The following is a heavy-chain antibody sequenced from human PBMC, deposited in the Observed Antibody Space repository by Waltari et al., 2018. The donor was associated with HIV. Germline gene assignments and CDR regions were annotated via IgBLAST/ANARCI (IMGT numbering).Heavy chain of an antibody. CDR3: ARDPFTNYRAFDD. CDR2: INNDGST. Sequence: EVQLVESGGGLVQPGGSLRLSCAASGFTFSSYWMHWVRQAPGKGLVWVSRINNDGSTSYADSVKGRFTISRDNAKNTLYLQMNSLRAEDTAVYYCARDPFTNYRAFDDWGQGTLVTVSS. D-gene: IGHD1-7*01. CDR1: GFTFSSYW. V-gene: IGHV3-74*01. J-gene: IGHJ4*02.